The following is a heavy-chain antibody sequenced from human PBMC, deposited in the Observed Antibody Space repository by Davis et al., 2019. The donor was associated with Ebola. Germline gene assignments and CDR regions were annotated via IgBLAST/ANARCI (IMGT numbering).Heavy chain of an antibody. CDR2: ISSSGSTI. CDR1: GFTFSDYY. J-gene: IGHJ4*02. CDR3: AKSPWSGSFDY. Sequence: GESLKISCAASGFTFSDYYMSWIRQAPGKGLEWVSYISSSGSTIYYADSLKGRFTVSRDNSKNTVYLQMYSLRAEDTAMYYCAKSPWSGSFDYWGQGTPVTVSS. V-gene: IGHV3-11*01. D-gene: IGHD1-26*01.